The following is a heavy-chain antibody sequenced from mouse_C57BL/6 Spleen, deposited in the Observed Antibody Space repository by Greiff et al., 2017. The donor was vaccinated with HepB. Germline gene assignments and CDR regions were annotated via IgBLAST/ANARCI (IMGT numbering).Heavy chain of an antibody. J-gene: IGHJ3*01. D-gene: IGHD2-1*01. V-gene: IGHV14-4*01. Sequence: EVKLMESGAELVRPGASVKLSCTASGFNIKDDYMHWVKQRPEQGLEWIGWIDPENGDTEYASKFQGKATITADTSSNTAYLQLSSLTSEDTAVYYSTTLIYYGNYEGFAYWGQGTLVTVSA. CDR3: TTLIYYGNYEGFAY. CDR1: GFNIKDDY. CDR2: IDPENGDT.